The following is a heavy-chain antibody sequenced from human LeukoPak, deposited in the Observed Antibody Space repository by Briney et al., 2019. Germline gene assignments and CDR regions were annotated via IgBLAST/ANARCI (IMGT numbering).Heavy chain of an antibody. D-gene: IGHD6-19*01. CDR3: ARGSYGSGLS. CDR2: ISYSGTT. Sequence: SETLSLTCTVSGDSISSGVYYWSWIRQHSGKGLEWVGHISYSGTTYYYPSLKSRLTISVDTSKNQFSLKLNSVSAADTAVYYCARGSYGSGLSWGQGTLVTVSS. J-gene: IGHJ4*02. CDR1: GDSISSGVYY. V-gene: IGHV4-31*03.